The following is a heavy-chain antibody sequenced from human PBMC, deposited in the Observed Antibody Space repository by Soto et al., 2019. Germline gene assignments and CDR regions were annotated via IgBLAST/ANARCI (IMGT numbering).Heavy chain of an antibody. D-gene: IGHD3-10*01. CDR2: TYYRSKWYN. CDR3: ARSGGYHYGMDV. CDR1: GDSVSSNSAT. V-gene: IGHV6-1*01. J-gene: IGHJ6*02. Sequence: SQTLSLTCAISGDSVSSNSATWCWIRQSPSGGLEWLTRTYYRSKWYNEYAPSVKSRIIINPDTSMNQFSLHLNSVTPEDTAVYYCARSGGYHYGMDVWGQGTTVTVSS.